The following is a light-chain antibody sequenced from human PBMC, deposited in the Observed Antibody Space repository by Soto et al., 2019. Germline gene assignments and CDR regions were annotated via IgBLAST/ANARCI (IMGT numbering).Light chain of an antibody. CDR1: QRISSN. CDR2: GAS. V-gene: IGKV3-15*01. Sequence: EIVMTQSPATLSVSPVERATLYCKASQRISSNLAWYQQKPGQAPRLLIYGASTRATGIPGRFSGSGSGTEFTLTISSLQSEDFAVYYCQQGGTFGQGTNVDI. CDR3: QQGGT. J-gene: IGKJ1*01.